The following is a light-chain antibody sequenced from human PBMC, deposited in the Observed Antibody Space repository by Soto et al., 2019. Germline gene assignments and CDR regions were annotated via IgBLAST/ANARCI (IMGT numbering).Light chain of an antibody. V-gene: IGKV1-12*01. Sequence: DIQMTQSPSSVSASVGDRVTITCRASQGISTWLAWYQQKPGQAPKLLIYAASSLQSGVSSRFSGSGSGTDFTLTISTLQPEDFATYYCLQSDSFPHTFGPGTKLHIK. CDR1: QGISTW. CDR3: LQSDSFPHT. J-gene: IGKJ2*01. CDR2: AAS.